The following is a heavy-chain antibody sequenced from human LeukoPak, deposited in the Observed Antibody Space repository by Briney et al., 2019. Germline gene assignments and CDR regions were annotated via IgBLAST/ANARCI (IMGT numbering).Heavy chain of an antibody. CDR2: IFYSGST. Sequence: SETLSVTCTVSGGSISSDSYFWGCIRQPPGKRLEWIGSIFYSGSTSYNPSLKSRVTISVDTSKNHFSLKLSSVTAADTAVYSCARRKRIGFFDYWGQGTLVTVSS. CDR1: GGSISSDSYF. CDR3: ARRKRIGFFDY. J-gene: IGHJ4*02. V-gene: IGHV4-39*07. D-gene: IGHD2-15*01.